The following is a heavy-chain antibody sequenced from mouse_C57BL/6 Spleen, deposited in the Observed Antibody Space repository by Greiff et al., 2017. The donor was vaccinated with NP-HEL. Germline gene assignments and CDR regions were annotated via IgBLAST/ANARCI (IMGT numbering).Heavy chain of an antibody. J-gene: IGHJ3*01. Sequence: QVQLQQPGAELVKPGASVKLSCKASGYTFTSYWMQWVKQRPGQGLEWIGEIDPSDSYTNYNQKFKGKATLTVDTSSSTAYMQLSSLTSEDSAVSYCARSGYDVPSLFALRGQGTLVTVSA. CDR3: ARSGYDVPSLFAL. D-gene: IGHD2-14*01. CDR1: GYTFTSYW. CDR2: IDPSDSYT. V-gene: IGHV1-50*01.